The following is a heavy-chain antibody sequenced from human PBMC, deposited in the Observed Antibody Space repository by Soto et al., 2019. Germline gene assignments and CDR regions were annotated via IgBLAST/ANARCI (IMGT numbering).Heavy chain of an antibody. Sequence: QVQLVQSGAEVKKPGSSVKVSCKASGGTFSSYAISWVRQAPGQGLEWMGGIIPIFGTANYAQKFQGRVTITADESTSTAYMELSSLRSEDTAVYYCARGGKSITIVRGPTGDGMDVWGQGTTVTVSS. J-gene: IGHJ6*02. D-gene: IGHD3-10*01. CDR3: ARGGKSITIVRGPTGDGMDV. CDR1: GGTFSSYA. CDR2: IIPIFGTA. V-gene: IGHV1-69*01.